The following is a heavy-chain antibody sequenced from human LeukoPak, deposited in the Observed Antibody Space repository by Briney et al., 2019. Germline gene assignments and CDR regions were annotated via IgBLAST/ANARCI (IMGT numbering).Heavy chain of an antibody. CDR1: GYTFTGYY. CDR3: ARARKQQLVRDFDY. D-gene: IGHD6-13*01. V-gene: IGHV1-2*02. J-gene: IGHJ4*02. Sequence: ASVKVSCKASGYTFTGYYMHWVRQAPGQGLEWMGWINPNSGGTNYAQKFQGRVTMTRDTSISTAYMELSRLRSGDTAVYYCARARKQQLVRDFDYWGQGTLVTVSS. CDR2: INPNSGGT.